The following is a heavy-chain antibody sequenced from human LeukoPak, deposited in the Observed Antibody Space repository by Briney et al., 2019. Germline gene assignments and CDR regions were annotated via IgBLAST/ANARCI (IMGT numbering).Heavy chain of an antibody. CDR3: ARAVDLYYYDSSGYLVWYY. V-gene: IGHV3-53*01. D-gene: IGHD3-22*01. J-gene: IGHJ4*02. Sequence: GGSLRLSCAASGFTVSSNYMSWVRQAPGKGLEWVSVIYSGGSTYYADSVKGRFTISRDNSKSTLYLQMNSLRAEDTAVYYCARAVDLYYYDSSGYLVWYYWGQGTLVTVSS. CDR1: GFTVSSNY. CDR2: IYSGGST.